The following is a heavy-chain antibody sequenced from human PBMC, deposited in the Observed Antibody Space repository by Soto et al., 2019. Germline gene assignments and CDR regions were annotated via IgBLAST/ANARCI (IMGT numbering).Heavy chain of an antibody. J-gene: IGHJ6*02. V-gene: IGHV1-8*01. Sequence: QVQLVQSGAEVKKPGASVKVSCKASGYTFTGYDINWVRQATGQGLEWMGWMNPNSGNTGYAQKFQGRVTMTRNTSISTAYMELSSLRSEDTAVYYCAREGAAAALYGMDVWGQGTTVTVSS. D-gene: IGHD6-13*01. CDR3: AREGAAAALYGMDV. CDR1: GYTFTGYD. CDR2: MNPNSGNT.